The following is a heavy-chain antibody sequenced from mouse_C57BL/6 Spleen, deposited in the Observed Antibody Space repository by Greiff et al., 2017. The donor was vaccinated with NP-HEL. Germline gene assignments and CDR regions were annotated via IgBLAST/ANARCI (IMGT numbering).Heavy chain of an antibody. Sequence: DVKLQESGPELVKPGASVKISCKASGYSFTGYYMNWVKQSPEKSLEWIGEINPSTGGTTYNQKFKAKATLTVDKSSSTDYMQLKSLTSEDSAVYYCARRWNGGYYYAMDYWGQGTSVTVSS. CDR2: INPSTGGT. CDR1: GYSFTGYY. V-gene: IGHV1-42*01. D-gene: IGHD1-1*02. J-gene: IGHJ4*01. CDR3: ARRWNGGYYYAMDY.